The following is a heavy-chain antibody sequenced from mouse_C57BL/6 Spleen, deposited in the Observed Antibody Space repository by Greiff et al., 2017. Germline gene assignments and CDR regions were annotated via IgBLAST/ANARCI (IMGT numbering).Heavy chain of an antibody. J-gene: IGHJ2*01. CDR1: GYTFTSYW. Sequence: QVQLKQPGAELVKPGASVKMSCKASGYTFTSYWLTWVKQRPGQGLEWIGDIYPGSGSTNYNEKFKSKATLTVDTSSSTAYMQLSSLTSEDSAVYYCARRTTGVGYWGQGTTLTVSS. V-gene: IGHV1-55*01. CDR2: IYPGSGST. CDR3: ARRTTGVGY. D-gene: IGHD1-1*01.